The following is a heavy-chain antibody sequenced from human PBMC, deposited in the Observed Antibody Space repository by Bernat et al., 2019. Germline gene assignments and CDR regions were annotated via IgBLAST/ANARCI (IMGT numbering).Heavy chain of an antibody. Sequence: EVQLVESGGGLVKPGGSLRLSCAASGFTFSSYSMNWVRQAPGKGLEWGSSISSSSSYISYADSVKGRFTISRDNAKNSLYLKMNSLRAEDTAVYYCARDCWGSTSCKGSDPFDYWGQGTLVTVSS. J-gene: IGHJ4*02. CDR3: ARDCWGSTSCKGSDPFDY. CDR2: ISSSSSYI. V-gene: IGHV3-21*01. CDR1: GFTFSSYS. D-gene: IGHD2-2*01.